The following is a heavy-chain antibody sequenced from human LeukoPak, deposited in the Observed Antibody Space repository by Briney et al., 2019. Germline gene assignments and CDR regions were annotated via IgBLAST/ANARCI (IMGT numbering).Heavy chain of an antibody. CDR2: INPNSGGT. Sequence: ASVKVSCTASGYTFTGYYMHWVRQAPGQGLEWMGWINPNSGGTNYAQKFQGRVTMTRDTSISTAYMELSRLRSDDTAVYYCARDRPNAGGAFDIWGQGTMVTVSS. D-gene: IGHD1-1*01. CDR1: GYTFTGYY. V-gene: IGHV1-2*02. J-gene: IGHJ3*02. CDR3: ARDRPNAGGAFDI.